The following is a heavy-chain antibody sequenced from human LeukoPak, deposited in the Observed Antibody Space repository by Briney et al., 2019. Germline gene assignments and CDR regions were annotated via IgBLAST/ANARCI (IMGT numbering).Heavy chain of an antibody. Sequence: GGSLRLSCAASGFTFSSYLMSWVRQAPGKGLEWVANIKQDGSEKNYVDFLKGRFTISRDNAKNSLYLQMNSLRVEDTAVYYCVREYSSGWEYFDYWGQGTLVTVSS. J-gene: IGHJ4*02. V-gene: IGHV3-7*01. D-gene: IGHD6-19*01. CDR1: GFTFSSYL. CDR3: VREYSSGWEYFDY. CDR2: IKQDGSEK.